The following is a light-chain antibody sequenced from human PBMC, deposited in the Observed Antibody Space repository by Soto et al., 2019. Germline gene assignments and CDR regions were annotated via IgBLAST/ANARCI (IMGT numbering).Light chain of an antibody. J-gene: IGKJ5*01. CDR3: QQANIFPIT. CDR1: QDIAIY. Sequence: IPLTLSPLSLSPSLGDRVTXTCRASQDIAIYLAWYQQKPGEAPKLLIYAASNWYGGVPSRLSGSGSGTDFTLTISSLQPEDFATYYCQQANIFPITCSQGTRLEIK. CDR2: AAS. V-gene: IGKV1-9*01.